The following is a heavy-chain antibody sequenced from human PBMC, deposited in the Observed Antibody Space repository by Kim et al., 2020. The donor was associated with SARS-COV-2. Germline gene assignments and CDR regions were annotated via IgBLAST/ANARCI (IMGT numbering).Heavy chain of an antibody. V-gene: IGHV1-3*01. J-gene: IGHJ4*02. Sequence: ASVKVSCKASGYTFTSYAMHWVRQAPGQRLEWMGWINAGNGNTKYSQKFQGRVTITRDTSASTAYMELSSLRSEDTAVYYCARVRVTTDLLDYWGQGTLVTVSS. CDR2: INAGNGNT. D-gene: IGHD2-21*02. CDR1: GYTFTSYA. CDR3: ARVRVTTDLLDY.